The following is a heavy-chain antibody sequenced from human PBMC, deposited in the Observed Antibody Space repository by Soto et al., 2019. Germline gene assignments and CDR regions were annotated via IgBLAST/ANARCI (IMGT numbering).Heavy chain of an antibody. CDR1: GGSFSGYY. Sequence: PSETLSLTCAVYGGSFSGYYWSWIRQHPGKGLEWLGYIYYTGTTYYNPSLKSRLTLSVDTSKNQFSLKLSSVTAADTAVYYCARDKSTSGSFYAFDFWGQGTMLTVSS. J-gene: IGHJ3*01. V-gene: IGHV4-31*11. CDR2: IYYTGTT. CDR3: ARDKSTSGSFYAFDF. D-gene: IGHD3-10*01.